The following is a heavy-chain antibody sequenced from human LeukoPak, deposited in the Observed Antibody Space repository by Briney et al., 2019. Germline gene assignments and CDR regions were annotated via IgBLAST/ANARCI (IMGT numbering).Heavy chain of an antibody. CDR1: GFTFSNYW. D-gene: IGHD4-23*01. CDR2: INNDGSDP. Sequence: PGRSLRLSCAASGFTFSNYWMHWVRQVPGKGLVWVPRINNDGSDPKYADSVKGRLTISRDNAKNTLYLQMNSLRAEDTAVYYCARGPVGNSFFDYWGQGTLATVSS. V-gene: IGHV3-74*01. J-gene: IGHJ4*02. CDR3: ARGPVGNSFFDY.